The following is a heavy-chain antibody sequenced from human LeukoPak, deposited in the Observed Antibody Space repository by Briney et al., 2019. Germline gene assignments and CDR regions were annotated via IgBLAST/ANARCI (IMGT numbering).Heavy chain of an antibody. CDR1: GYTFTGHY. Sequence: ASVKVSCKASGYTFTGHYIHWVRQAPGQGLEWMGWIHPNTGGTKYAQKFQGRVTITADKSTSTAYMELSSLRSEDTAVYYCARAVQTYYYGSGSHGRAFDIWGQGTMVTVSS. CDR2: IHPNTGGT. D-gene: IGHD3-10*01. CDR3: ARAVQTYYYGSGSHGRAFDI. V-gene: IGHV1-2*02. J-gene: IGHJ3*02.